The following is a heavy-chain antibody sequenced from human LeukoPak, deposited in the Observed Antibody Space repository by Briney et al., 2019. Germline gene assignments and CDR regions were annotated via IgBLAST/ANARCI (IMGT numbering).Heavy chain of an antibody. CDR1: GFTLSSYW. Sequence: GGSLRLSCAASGFTLSSYWMTWVRQAPGKGLEWVANIKQDGSEKYYVDSVKGRFTISRDNAKNSLYLQMNSLRVEDTAVYYCARGGGISGWYYWGQGTPVTVSS. CDR3: ARGGGISGWYY. V-gene: IGHV3-7*04. D-gene: IGHD6-19*01. CDR2: IKQDGSEK. J-gene: IGHJ4*02.